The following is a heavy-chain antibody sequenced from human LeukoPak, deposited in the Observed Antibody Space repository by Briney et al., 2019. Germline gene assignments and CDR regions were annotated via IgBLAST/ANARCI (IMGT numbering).Heavy chain of an antibody. CDR3: AREDYYDSSGYDAFDI. D-gene: IGHD3-22*01. CDR2: ISSSGSTI. V-gene: IGHV3-11*04. CDR1: GFTFSDYY. Sequence: GGSLRLSCAASGFTFSDYYMSWIRQAPGKGLEWVSYISSSGSTIYYADSVKGRFTISRDNAKNSLYLQMNSLRAEDTAVYYCAREDYYDSSGYDAFDIWGQGTMVTVSS. J-gene: IGHJ3*02.